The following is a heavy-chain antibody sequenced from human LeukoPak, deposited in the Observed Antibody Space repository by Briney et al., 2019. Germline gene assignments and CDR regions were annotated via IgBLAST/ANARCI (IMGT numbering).Heavy chain of an antibody. J-gene: IGHJ5*02. V-gene: IGHV5-51*01. CDR3: ARHSRHFDSLREFDP. CDR2: IYPGDSDT. D-gene: IGHD3-9*01. CDR1: GYSFTSYW. Sequence: GESLKISCKGSGYSFTSYWIGWVRQMPGKGLEWMGIIYPGDSDTRYSPSFQGQVTISADKSISTAYLQWRGLKASDTAMYYCARHSRHFDSLREFDPWGQGTLVTVSS.